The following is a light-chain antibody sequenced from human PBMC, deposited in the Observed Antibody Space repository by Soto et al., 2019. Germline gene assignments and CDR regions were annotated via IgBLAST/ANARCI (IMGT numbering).Light chain of an antibody. J-gene: IGKJ4*01. V-gene: IGKV1-39*01. CDR1: QSISVY. CDR3: QQSYRTPLT. CDR2: AAS. Sequence: DIQMTQSPSSLSASVGDRVTITCRASQSISVYLNWYQQKPGKAPKLLISAASSLQSGVPSRFSGSGSATDFTLTISSLQPEDFASYYCQQSYRTPLTFGGGTKVDIK.